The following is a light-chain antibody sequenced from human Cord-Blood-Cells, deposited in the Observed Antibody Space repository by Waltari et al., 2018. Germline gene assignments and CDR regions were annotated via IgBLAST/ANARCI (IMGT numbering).Light chain of an antibody. Sequence: DIHMTQSPSSLSASVGDRVTITCRASQSISSYLNWYQQKPGKAPKLLIYAASSLQSGVPTRFSGSGSGTDFTLTISSLQPGDFATYYCQQSDSTPYTFGQGTKLEIK. V-gene: IGKV1-39*01. CDR2: AAS. J-gene: IGKJ2*01. CDR3: QQSDSTPYT. CDR1: QSISSY.